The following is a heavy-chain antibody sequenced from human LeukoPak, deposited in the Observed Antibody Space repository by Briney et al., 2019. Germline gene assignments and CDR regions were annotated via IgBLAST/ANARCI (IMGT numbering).Heavy chain of an antibody. CDR2: MYGTGSA. CDR3: AREPDP. V-gene: IGHV4-4*07. Sequence: SETLSLTCTASGDSISNYYWDWIRQPAGKGLEWIGRMYGTGSASYNPSFKSRATMSGDTSKNQFSLKLNSVTAADTAVYYCAREPDPWGQGILVTVSS. J-gene: IGHJ5*02. CDR1: GDSISNYY.